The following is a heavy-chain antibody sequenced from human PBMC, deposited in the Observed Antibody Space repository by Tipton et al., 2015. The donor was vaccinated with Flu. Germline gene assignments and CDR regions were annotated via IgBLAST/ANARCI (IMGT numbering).Heavy chain of an antibody. J-gene: IGHJ4*02. CDR3: ARAALDYLYYFDY. CDR1: GYTFTDHY. D-gene: IGHD4-11*01. CDR2: ISPKSGET. Sequence: QLVQSGAEVKKTGASVKVSCKPSGYTFTDHYIHWVRQAPGQGLEWMGRISPKSGETRYAEKFEDRVAMTRDTSTGTAYMELFRLKSDDTALYYCARAALDYLYYFDYWGQGPLVTVSA. V-gene: IGHV1-2*06.